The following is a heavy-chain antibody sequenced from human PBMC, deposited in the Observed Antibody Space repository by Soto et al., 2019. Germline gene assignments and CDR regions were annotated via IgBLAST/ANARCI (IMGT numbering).Heavy chain of an antibody. D-gene: IGHD3-3*01. V-gene: IGHV4-34*01. CDR2: INHSGST. CDR3: ARRPEGDFWSGYYGDNWFDP. CDR1: GGSFSGYY. J-gene: IGHJ5*02. Sequence: PSETLSLTCAVYGGSFSGYYWSWIRQPPGKGLEWIGEINHSGSTNYNPSLKSRVTISVDTSKNQFSLKLSSVTAADTAVYYCARRPEGDFWSGYYGDNWFDPWGQGTLVTSPQ.